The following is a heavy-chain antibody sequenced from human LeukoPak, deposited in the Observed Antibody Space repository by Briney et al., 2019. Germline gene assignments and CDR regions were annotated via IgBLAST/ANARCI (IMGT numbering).Heavy chain of an antibody. Sequence: PGGSLRLSCTASEFTFADYAMSWVRQAPGKGLEWVGFIRSKAYGGTTEYAASVKGRFTISRDDSKSIAYLQMNSLKTEDTAVYFCTRVRSHYDYVWGNYLYYFDYWGQGILVTVSS. J-gene: IGHJ4*02. CDR3: TRVRSHYDYVWGNYLYYFDY. CDR1: EFTFADYA. D-gene: IGHD3-16*02. CDR2: IRSKAYGGTT. V-gene: IGHV3-49*04.